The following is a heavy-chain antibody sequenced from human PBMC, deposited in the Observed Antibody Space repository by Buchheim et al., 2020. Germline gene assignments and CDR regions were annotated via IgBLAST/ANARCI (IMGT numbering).Heavy chain of an antibody. V-gene: IGHV3-21*01. J-gene: IGHJ4*02. CDR1: GFTFSSYS. CDR3: ASGEYDFWSGKYFDY. Sequence: EVQLVESGGGLVKPGGSLRLSCAASGFTFSSYSMNWVRQAPGKGLEWFSSISSSSSYIYYADSVKSRFTISRDNAKHSLYLQMNSLRAEDTAVYYCASGEYDFWSGKYFDYWGQGTL. CDR2: ISSSSSYI. D-gene: IGHD3-3*01.